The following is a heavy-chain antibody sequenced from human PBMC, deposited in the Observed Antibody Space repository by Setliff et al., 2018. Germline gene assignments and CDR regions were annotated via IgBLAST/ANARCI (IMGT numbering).Heavy chain of an antibody. V-gene: IGHV7-4-1*02. Sequence: VASVKVSCKASGFTFKTYSFSWIRQAPGQGLEWMGYINTRTGNPMYAQGFTGRFVFSLDPSVSTAYLQISSLKAEDTALYYCATGSLVAAGTGHWGQGTLVTVSS. CDR2: INTRTGNP. CDR3: ATGSLVAAGTGH. J-gene: IGHJ4*02. D-gene: IGHD6-13*01. CDR1: GFTFKTYS.